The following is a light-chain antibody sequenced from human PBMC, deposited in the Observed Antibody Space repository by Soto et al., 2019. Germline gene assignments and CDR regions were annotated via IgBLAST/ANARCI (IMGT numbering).Light chain of an antibody. V-gene: IGKV3-20*01. CDR2: GAS. CDR3: QRYAASPYT. Sequence: EIVLTQSPGTLSLSPGDRATLSCRASQSVDSSYLALYQQKPGQAPRLLIYGASNMAPGIPDRFSRSGSVTDFTLTISRLEAEDFAVYYCQRYAASPYTFGQGTKLEIK. J-gene: IGKJ2*01. CDR1: QSVDSSY.